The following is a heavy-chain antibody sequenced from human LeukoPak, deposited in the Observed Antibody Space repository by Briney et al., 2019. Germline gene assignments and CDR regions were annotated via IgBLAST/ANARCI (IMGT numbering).Heavy chain of an antibody. J-gene: IGHJ4*02. CDR2: IYHSGST. CDR1: GGSISSGGYY. Sequence: SQTLSLTCTVSGGSISSGGYYWSWIRQPPGKGLEWIGYIYHSGSTYYNPSLKSRVTISVDRSKNQFSLKLSSVTAADTAVYYCARLSKGYFDYWGQGTLVTVSS. V-gene: IGHV4-30-2*01. CDR3: ARLSKGYFDY.